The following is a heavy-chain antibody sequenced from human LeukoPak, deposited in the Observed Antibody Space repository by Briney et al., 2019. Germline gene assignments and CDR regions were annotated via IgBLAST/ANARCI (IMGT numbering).Heavy chain of an antibody. CDR1: GFTFSSYW. CDR3: ASSLSGWRVGDY. D-gene: IGHD6-19*01. V-gene: IGHV3-74*01. Sequence: QTGGSLRLSCAASGFTFSSYWMHWVRHAPGKGLVWVSRINSDGSTTTYADSVKGRFTISRDNAKNTLYLQMNSLRAEDTAVYYCASSLSGWRVGDYWGQGTLVTVSS. CDR2: INSDGSTT. J-gene: IGHJ4*02.